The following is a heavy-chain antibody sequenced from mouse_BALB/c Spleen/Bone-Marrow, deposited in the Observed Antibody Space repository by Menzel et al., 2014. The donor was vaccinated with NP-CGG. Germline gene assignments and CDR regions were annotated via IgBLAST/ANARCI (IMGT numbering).Heavy chain of an antibody. D-gene: IGHD4-1*01. J-gene: IGHJ4*01. Sequence: VQRVESGPGLVAPSQSLSITCTVSGFSLTSYGVNWVRQPPGKALEWLGVIWAGGSTNYNLALMSRLSISKDNSKSQVFLKMNSLQTDDTAMYYCARDPRTGTGAMDYWGQGTSVTVSS. CDR3: ARDPRTGTGAMDY. V-gene: IGHV2-9*02. CDR2: IWAGGST. CDR1: GFSLTSYG.